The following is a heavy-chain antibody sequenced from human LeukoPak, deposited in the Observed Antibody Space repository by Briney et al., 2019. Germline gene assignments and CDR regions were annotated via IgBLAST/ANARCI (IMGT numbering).Heavy chain of an antibody. V-gene: IGHV3-21*01. CDR1: GFTFSSYS. J-gene: IGHJ6*04. CDR2: ISSSSSYI. CDR3: ASGIIVVVPAAMDV. D-gene: IGHD2-2*01. Sequence: GGSLRLSCAASGFTFSSYSMNWVRQAPGKGLEWVSSISSSSSYIYYADSVKGRFTISRDNAKNSLYLQMNGLRAEDTAVYYCASGIIVVVPAAMDVWGKGTTVTVSS.